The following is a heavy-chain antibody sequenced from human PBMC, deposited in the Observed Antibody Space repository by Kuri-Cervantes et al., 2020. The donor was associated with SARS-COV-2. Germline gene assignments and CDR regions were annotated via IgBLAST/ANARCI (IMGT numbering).Heavy chain of an antibody. J-gene: IGHJ6*02. V-gene: IGHV3-23*01. Sequence: GGSLRLSCAASGFTFSSYAMSWVRQAPGKGLEWVSAISGSGGSIYYADSVKGRFTISRDNAKKSLYLQMNSLRAEDTAVYYCARNMVARQSHYYYGMDVWGQGTTVTVSS. CDR3: ARNMVARQSHYYYGMDV. CDR2: ISGSGGSI. CDR1: GFTFSSYA. D-gene: IGHD5-12*01.